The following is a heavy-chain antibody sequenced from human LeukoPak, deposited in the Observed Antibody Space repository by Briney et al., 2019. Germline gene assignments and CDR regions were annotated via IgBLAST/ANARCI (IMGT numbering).Heavy chain of an antibody. Sequence: SSETLSLTCTVSGGSISSSSYYWGWIRQPPGKGLEWIGSIYYSGSTYYNPSLKSRVTISVDTSKNQFSLKLSSVTAADTAVYYCARRVGYYYGSGSYFYYYYYYMDVWGKGTTVTVSS. CDR1: GGSISSSSYY. J-gene: IGHJ6*03. CDR3: ARRVGYYYGSGSYFYYYYYYMDV. D-gene: IGHD3-10*01. V-gene: IGHV4-39*07. CDR2: IYYSGST.